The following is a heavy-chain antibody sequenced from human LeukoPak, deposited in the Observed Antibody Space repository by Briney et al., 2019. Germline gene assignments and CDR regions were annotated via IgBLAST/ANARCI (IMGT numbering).Heavy chain of an antibody. D-gene: IGHD3-10*01. V-gene: IGHV4-59*11. CDR2: ISYSGST. CDR3: GGAAGRSGSGGANYYSYYMAA. CDR1: GGSISSHY. Sequence: SETLSLTCTVSGGSISSHYWSWIRQPPGKGLEWIGYISYSGSTNYSPSLKSRVTISVDTSKNQFSLKLSSVTAADTAVYYCGGAAGRSGSGGANYYSYYMAAWGKGTRSPSP. J-gene: IGHJ6*03.